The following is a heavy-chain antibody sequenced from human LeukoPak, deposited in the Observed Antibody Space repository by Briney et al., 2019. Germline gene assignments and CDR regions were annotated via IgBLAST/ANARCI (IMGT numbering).Heavy chain of an antibody. CDR1: GFTFSSYS. CDR3: ARENEGDYGMDV. D-gene: IGHD3-16*01. CDR2: ISSSSSYI. Sequence: GGSLRLSCAASGFTFSSYSMNWVRQAPGKGLEWVSSISSSSSYIYYADSVKGRFTISRDNAKNSLYLQMNSLRAEDTAVYYCARENEGDYGMDVWGQGTTVTVSS. J-gene: IGHJ6*02. V-gene: IGHV3-21*01.